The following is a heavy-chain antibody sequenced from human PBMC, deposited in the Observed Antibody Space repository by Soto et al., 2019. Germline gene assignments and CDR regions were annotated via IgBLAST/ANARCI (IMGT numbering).Heavy chain of an antibody. V-gene: IGHV3-23*01. CDR3: AKGGYTSYYDY. CDR2: IRASGDTT. CDR1: FRSYA. J-gene: IGHJ4*02. D-gene: IGHD5-18*01. Sequence: FRSYAMTWVRQAPGKGLEWVLTIRASGDTTFYADSVKGRITISRDNSKNTVYLQMNTLAAEDTAVYFCAKGGYTSYYDYWGQGILITVSS.